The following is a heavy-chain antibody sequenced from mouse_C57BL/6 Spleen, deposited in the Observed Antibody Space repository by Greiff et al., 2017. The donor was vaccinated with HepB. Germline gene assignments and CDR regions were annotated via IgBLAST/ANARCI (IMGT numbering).Heavy chain of an antibody. CDR2: IDPSDSNT. Sequence: QVQLQQPGAELVKPGASVKLSCKASGYTFTSYWMQWVKRRPGQGLEWIGEIDPSDSNTNYNQKFKGKATLTVDTSSSTAYMQHSSLTAEDAAVYYCARSDYGSSYNFDDWGQGTTLTVSS. CDR3: ARSDYGSSYNFDD. J-gene: IGHJ2*01. D-gene: IGHD1-1*01. CDR1: GYTFTSYW. V-gene: IGHV1-50*01.